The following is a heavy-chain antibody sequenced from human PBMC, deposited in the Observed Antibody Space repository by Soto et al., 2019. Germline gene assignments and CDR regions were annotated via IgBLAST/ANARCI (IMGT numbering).Heavy chain of an antibody. CDR2: ISSSSSYI. D-gene: IGHD2-15*01. CDR1: GFTFSSYS. J-gene: IGHJ5*02. V-gene: IGHV3-21*01. CDR3: ARVVGVAATSWFDP. Sequence: EVQLVESGGGLVKPGGSLRLSCAASGFTFSSYSMNWVRQAPGKGLEWVSSISSSSSYIYYADSVKGRFTISRDNAKNSLYLQMNSLRAEDTAVYYCARVVGVAATSWFDPWGQGTLVTVSS.